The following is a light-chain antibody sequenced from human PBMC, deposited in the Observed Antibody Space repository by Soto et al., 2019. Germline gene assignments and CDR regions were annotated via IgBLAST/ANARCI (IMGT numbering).Light chain of an antibody. CDR1: QSVSSN. Sequence: EIVMTQSPATLSVSPGERATLSCRASQSVSSNLAWYQQKPGQAPRLLIYGASTRATGIPARFSGSGSGTECTLTISSLQSEDFATYSCQQSYSTPPLTFGGGTKVEIK. CDR3: QQSYSTPPLT. CDR2: GAS. J-gene: IGKJ4*01. V-gene: IGKV3-15*01.